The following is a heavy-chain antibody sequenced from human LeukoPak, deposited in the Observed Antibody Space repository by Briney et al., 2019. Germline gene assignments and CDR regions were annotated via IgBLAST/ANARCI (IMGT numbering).Heavy chain of an antibody. CDR1: GFTFTSYG. V-gene: IGHV3-21*01. J-gene: IGHJ4*02. D-gene: IGHD6-19*01. CDR3: AREGAVGGRSDAHFDT. CDR2: ISSGSGYK. Sequence: PGGSLRLSCVVSGFTFTSYGMHWVRQAPGKGLEWVSYISSGSGYKYYADSVKGRFTISRDNAKNSLYLQMNSLRAEDTAVYYCAREGAVGGRSDAHFDTWGQGTLVTVSS.